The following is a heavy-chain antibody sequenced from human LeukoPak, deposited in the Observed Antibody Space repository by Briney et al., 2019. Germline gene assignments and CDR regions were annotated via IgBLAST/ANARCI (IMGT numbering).Heavy chain of an antibody. CDR2: IYHSGST. CDR1: GGSISSYY. Sequence: PSETLSLTCTVSGGSISSYYWSWIRQPPGKGLEWIGYIYHSGSTNYNPSLKSRVTISVDTSKNQFSLKLSSVTAADTAVYYCARDSGAQSSFDYWGQGTLVTVSS. J-gene: IGHJ4*02. V-gene: IGHV4-59*01. D-gene: IGHD1-26*01. CDR3: ARDSGAQSSFDY.